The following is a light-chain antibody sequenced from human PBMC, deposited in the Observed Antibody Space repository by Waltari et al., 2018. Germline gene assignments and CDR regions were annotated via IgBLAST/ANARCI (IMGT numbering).Light chain of an antibody. CDR2: KAS. CDR3: QQYSSFPRT. J-gene: IGKJ1*01. CDR1: QSISTW. Sequence: DIQMTQSPSTLSASIGDIVTLTFRACQSISTWLAWYQQKPGRAPTRLIYKASSLESGVPSRFSGSGSGTEFTLTISSVQPDDFATYYCQQYSSFPRTFGQGTKVEIK. V-gene: IGKV1-5*03.